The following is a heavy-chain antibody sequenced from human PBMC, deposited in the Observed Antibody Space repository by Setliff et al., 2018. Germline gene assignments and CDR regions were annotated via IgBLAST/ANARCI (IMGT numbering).Heavy chain of an antibody. V-gene: IGHV1-24*01. CDR2: FDPEDGET. CDR1: GYTLTELS. J-gene: IGHJ3*02. CDR3: ATNSGGNTIDAFDI. D-gene: IGHD2-15*01. Sequence: GASVKVSCKVSGYTLTELSMHWVRQAPGKGLEWMGGFDPEDGETIYAQKFQGRVTMTEDTSTDTAYMELSSLRSEDTAVYYCATNSGGNTIDAFDIWAKGQWSPSPQ.